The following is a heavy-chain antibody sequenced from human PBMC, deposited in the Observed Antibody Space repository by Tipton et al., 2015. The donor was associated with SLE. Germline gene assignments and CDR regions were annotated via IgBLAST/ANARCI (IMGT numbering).Heavy chain of an antibody. CDR1: GYTFTGYY. V-gene: IGHV1-2*02. J-gene: IGHJ6*02. D-gene: IGHD2-2*02. CDR2: INPHSGGT. CDR3: ARDKEIYRFCYYDMDV. Sequence: QSGAEVKKPGASVKVSCKASGYTFTGYYIHWVRQAPGQGLEWMGWINPHSGGTKYAQNFQGRVTMTRDTSITTAYMELSRLRSDDTAVYYCARDKEIYRFCYYDMDVGGQGATVTVSS.